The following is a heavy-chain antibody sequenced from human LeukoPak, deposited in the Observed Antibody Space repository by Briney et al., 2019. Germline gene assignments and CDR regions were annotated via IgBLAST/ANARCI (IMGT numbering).Heavy chain of an antibody. J-gene: IGHJ4*02. CDR1: GGSFSGYY. CDR2: INQSGST. Sequence: PSETLSLTCAVYGGSFSGYYWSWIRQPPGKGLEWIGEINQSGSTNYNPSLKSRVTMSVDTSKNQFSLKLSSVTAADTAVYYCARDASSSWYNYFDYWGQGTLVTVSS. CDR3: ARDASSSWYNYFDY. V-gene: IGHV4-34*01. D-gene: IGHD6-13*01.